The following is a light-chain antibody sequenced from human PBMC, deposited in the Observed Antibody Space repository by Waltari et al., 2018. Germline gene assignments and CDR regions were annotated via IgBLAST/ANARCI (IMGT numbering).Light chain of an antibody. Sequence: EIVLTQSPAILSFSPGERATLSCRASQSVGTYLAWYQQRPGQSPRLLIYDASYRATDIPGRFSGSGSETDFTLTISSLQPEDFAVDYCQQRRSWPLTFGGGTRVQI. CDR1: QSVGTY. V-gene: IGKV3-11*01. CDR2: DAS. CDR3: QQRRSWPLT. J-gene: IGKJ4*01.